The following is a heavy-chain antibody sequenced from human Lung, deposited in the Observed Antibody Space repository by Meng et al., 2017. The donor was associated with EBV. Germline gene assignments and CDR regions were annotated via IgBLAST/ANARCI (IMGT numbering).Heavy chain of an antibody. D-gene: IGHD4-11*01. Sequence: QVQPQESGPGLVKPSQTLSLTCTVSGGSISSGGHYWSWIRQHPGKSLEWIGYIYYSGSTYYNPSLKSLVSISVDTSKNQFSLKLSSVTAADTAVYYCAATVNDGYFDYWGQGTLVTVSS. J-gene: IGHJ4*02. V-gene: IGHV4-31*01. CDR2: IYYSGST. CDR3: AATVNDGYFDY. CDR1: GGSISSGGHY.